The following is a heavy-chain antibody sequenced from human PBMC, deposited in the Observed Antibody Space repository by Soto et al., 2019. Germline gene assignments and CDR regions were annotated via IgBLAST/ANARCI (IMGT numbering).Heavy chain of an antibody. CDR1: YGNISDHY. Sequence: LEMLCLRRTVVYGNISDHYWRWIRQHQGKEIKWIGYIYYSESTNYNPSLKSRVTISVDTSKNQFSLKLSSVTAADTAVYYCARGEQGALYKNGNHYFDSWGQGTLVTAS. D-gene: IGHD3-3*01. J-gene: IGHJ4*02. CDR3: ARGEQGALYKNGNHYFDS. V-gene: IGHV4-59*11. CDR2: IYYSEST.